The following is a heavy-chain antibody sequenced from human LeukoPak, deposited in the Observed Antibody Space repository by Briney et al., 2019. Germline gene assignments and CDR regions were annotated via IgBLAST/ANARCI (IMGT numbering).Heavy chain of an antibody. Sequence: TGGSLRLSCAASGFTFSSYAMTWVRQAPGKGLEWVSSIRGSGDRTYDADSVKGRFTISRDNSKNTLYLQMNSLRADDTAVYYCAKRSQQQLVQYYFDYWGQGTLVTVSS. CDR3: AKRSQQQLVQYYFDY. D-gene: IGHD6-13*01. CDR2: IRGSGDRT. CDR1: GFTFSSYA. V-gene: IGHV3-23*01. J-gene: IGHJ4*02.